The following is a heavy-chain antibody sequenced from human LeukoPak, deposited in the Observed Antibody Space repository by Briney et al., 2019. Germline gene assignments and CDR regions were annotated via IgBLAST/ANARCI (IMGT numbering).Heavy chain of an antibody. Sequence: GGSLRLSCAASGFTFSGYDMNWVRQAPGKGLEWVSSISSSSSYIYYADSVKGRFTISRDNAKNSLYLQMNSLRAEDTAVYYCARDYYYDFWSGYFSLDAFDIWGQGTMVTVSS. CDR1: GFTFSGYD. CDR3: ARDYYYDFWSGYFSLDAFDI. J-gene: IGHJ3*02. D-gene: IGHD3-3*01. V-gene: IGHV3-21*01. CDR2: ISSSSSYI.